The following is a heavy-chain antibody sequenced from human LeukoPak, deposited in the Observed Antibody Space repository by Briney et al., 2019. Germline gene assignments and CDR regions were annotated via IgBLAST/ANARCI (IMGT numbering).Heavy chain of an antibody. CDR2: ISSSSSYI. CDR3: ARGRVRGAFDY. CDR1: GFTFSSYS. V-gene: IGHV3-21*01. J-gene: IGHJ4*02. Sequence: GGSLRLSCAASGFTFSSYSMNWVRQAPGKGLEWVSSISSSSSYIYYADSVKGRFTISRDNAMNSLYLQMNSLRAEDTAVYYCARGRVRGAFDYWGQGTLVTVSS. D-gene: IGHD3-10*01.